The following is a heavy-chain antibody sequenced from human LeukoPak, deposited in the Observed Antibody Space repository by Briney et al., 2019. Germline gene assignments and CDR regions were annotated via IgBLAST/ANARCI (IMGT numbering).Heavy chain of an antibody. CDR1: GCTFTSYY. J-gene: IGHJ5*02. CDR2: INPSGGST. D-gene: IGHD2-2*01. Sequence: GASVKVSCKASGCTFTSYYMHWVRQAPGQGLEWMGIINPSGGSTSYAQKFQGRVTMTRDTSTSTVYMELSSLRSEDTAVYYCARDPFCSSTSCYLRPANWFDPWGQGTLVTVSS. V-gene: IGHV1-46*01. CDR3: ARDPFCSSTSCYLRPANWFDP.